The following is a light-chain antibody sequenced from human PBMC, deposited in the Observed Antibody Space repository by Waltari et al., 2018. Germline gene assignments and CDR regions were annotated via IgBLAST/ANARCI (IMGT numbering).Light chain of an antibody. Sequence: SYKLTQPPSVSVSPGQAVRITCTADTLPKQYAYWYQQKPGQAPVLVIYKDNERPSGIPERFSDSSSGTTVTLTISEVQAEDEADYYCQSADNTETFLGVFGGGTKLTVL. CDR1: TLPKQY. CDR2: KDN. J-gene: IGLJ3*02. CDR3: QSADNTETFLGV. V-gene: IGLV3-25*03.